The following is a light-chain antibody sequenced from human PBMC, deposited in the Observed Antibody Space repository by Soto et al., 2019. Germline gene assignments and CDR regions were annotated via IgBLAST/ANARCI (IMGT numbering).Light chain of an antibody. CDR1: QSVANNY. CDR2: DAS. J-gene: IGKJ4*01. V-gene: IGKV3-20*01. Sequence: EIVLTQSPGTLSLSPGGRATLSCRASQSVANNYLAWYQQKPGQAPRFLIYDASSRATGIPDRFSGSGSGTDFTLTISRLEPEDFAVYYCEQYGSTPLTFGGGTKVEIK. CDR3: EQYGSTPLT.